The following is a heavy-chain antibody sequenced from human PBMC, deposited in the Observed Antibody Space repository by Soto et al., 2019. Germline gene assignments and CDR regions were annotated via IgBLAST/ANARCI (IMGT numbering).Heavy chain of an antibody. CDR3: ARDQGGSSGWYLSPYYYYGTDV. D-gene: IGHD6-19*01. Sequence: SETLSLTCTVSGGSISSSSYYWCWIRQPPGKGLEWIGSIYYSWSTNYNPSLKSRVTMSVDTSKNQFSLKLSSVTAADTAVYYCARDQGGSSGWYLSPYYYYGTDVWGQGTTVTVSS. J-gene: IGHJ6*02. CDR2: IYYSWST. V-gene: IGHV4-39*07. CDR1: GGSISSSSYY.